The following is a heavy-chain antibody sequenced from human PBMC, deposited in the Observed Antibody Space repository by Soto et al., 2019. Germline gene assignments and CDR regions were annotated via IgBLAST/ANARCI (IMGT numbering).Heavy chain of an antibody. CDR2: IYYSGST. J-gene: IGHJ4*02. CDR3: ARKVLRYFDWLGLFDY. Sequence: PSETLSLTCTVSGGSISSYYWSWIRQPPGKGLEWIGYIYYSGSTNYNPSLKSRVTISVDTSKNQFSLRLSSVTAADTAVYYCARKVLRYFDWLGLFDYWGQGTLVTVSS. D-gene: IGHD3-9*01. V-gene: IGHV4-59*12. CDR1: GGSISSYY.